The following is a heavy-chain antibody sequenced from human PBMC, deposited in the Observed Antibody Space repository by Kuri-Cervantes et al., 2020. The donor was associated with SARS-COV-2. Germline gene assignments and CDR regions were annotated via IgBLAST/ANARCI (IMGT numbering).Heavy chain of an antibody. J-gene: IGHJ3*02. D-gene: IGHD4/OR15-4a*01. CDR3: ARSGPGAISRVDGALDI. CDR1: GDSFTYRF. V-gene: IGHV1-45*02. Sequence: SVKVSCKASGDSFTYRFLHWVRQAPGQAPEWMGWITPFNGNTKYAQKFQDRLTITRDRPMNTAYMELSSLRYEDTAMYYCARSGPGAISRVDGALDIWGQGTMVTVSS. CDR2: ITPFNGNT.